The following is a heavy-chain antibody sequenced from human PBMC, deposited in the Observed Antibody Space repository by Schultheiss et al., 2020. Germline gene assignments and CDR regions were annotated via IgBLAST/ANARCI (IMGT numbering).Heavy chain of an antibody. J-gene: IGHJ4*02. V-gene: IGHV4-59*05. CDR1: GGSISSYY. CDR3: ARGPLAVAGTAFDY. CDR2: VYYTGDT. D-gene: IGHD6-19*01. Sequence: SETLSLTCTVSGGSISSYYWSWIRQPPGKGLEWIGSVYYTGDTYYNPSLKSRVTISVDTSKNQFSLKLSSVTAADTAVYYCARGPLAVAGTAFDYWGQGTLVTVSS.